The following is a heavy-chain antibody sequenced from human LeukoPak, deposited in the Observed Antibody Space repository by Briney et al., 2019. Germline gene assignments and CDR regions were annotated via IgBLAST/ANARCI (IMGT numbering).Heavy chain of an antibody. CDR2: INHSGST. CDR1: GGSFSGYY. J-gene: IGHJ4*02. V-gene: IGHV4-34*01. CDR3: ARGTGATGLNY. Sequence: SETLSLTCAVYGGSFSGYYWSWIRQPPGKGLEWIGEINHSGSTNYNPSLKSRVTISVDTSKNQFSLKLSSVTAADTAVYYCARGTGATGLNYWGQGTLVTVSS. D-gene: IGHD1-26*01.